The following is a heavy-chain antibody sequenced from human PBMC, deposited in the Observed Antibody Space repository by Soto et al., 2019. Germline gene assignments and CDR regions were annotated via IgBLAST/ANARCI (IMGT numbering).Heavy chain of an antibody. CDR2: VNPSGGHT. Sequence: QVQLVQSGAEVKKPGASVKVSCKASGDTFTDYYIHWVRQAPGQGLEWMGTVNPSGGHTTYAQHFLGRMTMTRDTSTSTLYMELTSLTSEYTAVYYRARGGHVVVVTAALDYWGQGTLVTVSS. CDR1: GDTFTDYY. J-gene: IGHJ4*02. CDR3: ARGGHVVVVTAALDY. D-gene: IGHD2-21*02. V-gene: IGHV1-46*01.